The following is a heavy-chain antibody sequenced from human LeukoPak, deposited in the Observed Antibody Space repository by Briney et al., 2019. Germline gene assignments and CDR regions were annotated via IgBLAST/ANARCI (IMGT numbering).Heavy chain of an antibody. CDR1: GFTFRSHG. CDR2: IRGDGITT. J-gene: IGHJ4*02. D-gene: IGHD5-24*01. Sequence: GGSLRLSCVASGFTFRSHGMNWVRQALGKGLEWVSGIRGDGITTYYADSVKGRFTISRDNSKNTLYLQMNSLRVEDTAVYYCVKDDGWVQYANWGQGTLVTVSS. CDR3: VKDDGWVQYAN. V-gene: IGHV3-23*01.